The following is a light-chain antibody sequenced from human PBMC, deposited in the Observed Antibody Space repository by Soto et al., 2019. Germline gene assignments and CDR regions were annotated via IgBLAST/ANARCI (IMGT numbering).Light chain of an antibody. CDR2: GAS. CDR1: QSVSSSY. CDR3: QQYGSSPQT. Sequence: EIVLTQSPGTLSLSPGGRATLSFRASQSVSSSYLAWYQQKPGQAPRLLIYGASSRATGIPGRFSGSGSGTDFTLTISRLEPEDFAVYYCQQYGSSPQTFGQGTKVDIK. V-gene: IGKV3-20*01. J-gene: IGKJ1*01.